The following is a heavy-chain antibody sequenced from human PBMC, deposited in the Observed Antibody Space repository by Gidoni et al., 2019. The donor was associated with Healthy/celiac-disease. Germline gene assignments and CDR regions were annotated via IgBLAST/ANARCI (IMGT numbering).Heavy chain of an antibody. CDR3: ARSVAGILI. Sequence: QLQLQESGPGLVKPSETLSLTCTVPGGSISSSSYYWGWIRQPPGKGLEWIGCIYYSGSTYYNPSLKSRVTIAVDTSKNQFSLKLSSVTAADTAVYYCARSVAGILIWGQGTMVTVSS. J-gene: IGHJ3*02. D-gene: IGHD6-19*01. CDR2: IYYSGST. CDR1: GGSISSSSYY. V-gene: IGHV4-39*01.